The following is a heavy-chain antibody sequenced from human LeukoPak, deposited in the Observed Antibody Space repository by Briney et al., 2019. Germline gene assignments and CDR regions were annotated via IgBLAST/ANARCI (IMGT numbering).Heavy chain of an antibody. V-gene: IGHV3-21*04. J-gene: IGHJ3*02. D-gene: IGHD5-24*01. Sequence: GGSLRFSCAASGFTFSNYHMDWVRQAPGKGLERVSIISSSGDYMSYAESVKGRFTISRDNAKSSLFLQMNSLRAEDRRVYYCVKRRDSECHLRVFHIW. CDR3: VKRRDSECHLRVFHI. CDR2: ISSSGDYM. CDR1: GFTFSNYH.